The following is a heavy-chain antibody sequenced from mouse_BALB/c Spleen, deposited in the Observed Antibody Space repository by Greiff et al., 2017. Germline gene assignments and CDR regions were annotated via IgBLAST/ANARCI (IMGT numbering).Heavy chain of an antibody. D-gene: IGHD2-3*01. CDR1: GYTFTSYW. J-gene: IGHJ2*01. CDR2: IYPGSGST. V-gene: IGHV1S22*01. Sequence: LQQPGSELVRPGASVKLSCKASGYTFTSYWMHWVKQRHGQGLEWIGNIYPGSGSTNYDEKFKSKGTLTVDTSSSTAYMHLSSLTSEDSAVYYCTRDDGYFDYWGQGTTLTVSS. CDR3: TRDDGYFDY.